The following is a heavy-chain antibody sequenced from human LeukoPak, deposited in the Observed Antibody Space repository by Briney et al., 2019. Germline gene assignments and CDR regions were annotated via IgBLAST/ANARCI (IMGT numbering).Heavy chain of an antibody. CDR2: ISGSGGST. Sequence: GGSLRLSCAASGFTFSSYAMSWVRQAPGEGLEWVSAISGSGGSTYYADSVKGRFTISRDNSKNTLYLQMNSLRAEDTAVYYCAKDSAYSSSWPGAFDIWGQGTMVTVSS. V-gene: IGHV3-23*01. CDR1: GFTFSSYA. J-gene: IGHJ3*02. D-gene: IGHD6-13*01. CDR3: AKDSAYSSSWPGAFDI.